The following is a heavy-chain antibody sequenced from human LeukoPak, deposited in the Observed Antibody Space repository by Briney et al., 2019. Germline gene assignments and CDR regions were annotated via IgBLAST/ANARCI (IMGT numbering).Heavy chain of an antibody. J-gene: IGHJ6*03. Sequence: GGSLRLSCAASGFTFSSYGMHWVRQAPGKGLEWVAFIRYDGSNKYYADSVKGRFTISRDNSKNTLYLQMNSLRAEDTAVYYCATRSALDYYLDVWGKGTTVTVSS. CDR1: GFTFSSYG. V-gene: IGHV3-30*02. D-gene: IGHD6-6*01. CDR2: IRYDGSNK. CDR3: ATRSALDYYLDV.